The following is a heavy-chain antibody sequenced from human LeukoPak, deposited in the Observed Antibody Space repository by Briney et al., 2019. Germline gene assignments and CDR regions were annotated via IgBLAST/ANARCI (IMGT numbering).Heavy chain of an antibody. CDR2: IIPIFGTA. Sequence: ASVKVSCKASGGTFSSYAISWVRQAPGQGLERMGGIIPIFGTANYAQKFQGRVTITADESTSTAYMELSSLRSEDTAVYYCARDLYYYDSSGYYRLDYWGQGTLVTVSS. V-gene: IGHV1-69*13. CDR1: GGTFSSYA. CDR3: ARDLYYYDSSGYYRLDY. D-gene: IGHD3-22*01. J-gene: IGHJ4*02.